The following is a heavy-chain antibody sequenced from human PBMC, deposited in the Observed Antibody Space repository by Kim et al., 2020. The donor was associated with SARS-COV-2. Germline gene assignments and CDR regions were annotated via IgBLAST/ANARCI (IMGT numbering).Heavy chain of an antibody. CDR3: ARDVGEFGMDV. J-gene: IGHJ6*02. Sequence: TNYNPSLKSRVTISVDTSKNQFSLKLSSVTAADTAVYYCARDVGEFGMDVWGQGTTVTVSS. V-gene: IGHV4-59*01. CDR2: T.